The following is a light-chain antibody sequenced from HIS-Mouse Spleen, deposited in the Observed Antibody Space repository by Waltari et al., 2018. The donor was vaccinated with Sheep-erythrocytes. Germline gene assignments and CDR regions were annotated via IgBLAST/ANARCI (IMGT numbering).Light chain of an antibody. CDR2: DAS. CDR1: QSVSSY. CDR3: QQRSNWYT. J-gene: IGKJ2*01. Sequence: EIELTQSPATLSLSPGERATLSCSASQSVSSYLAWYQQKPGQAPRLLIYDASNRATGIPARFSGSGSGTDFTLTISSLEPEDFAVYYCQQRSNWYTFGQGTKLEIK. V-gene: IGKV3-11*01.